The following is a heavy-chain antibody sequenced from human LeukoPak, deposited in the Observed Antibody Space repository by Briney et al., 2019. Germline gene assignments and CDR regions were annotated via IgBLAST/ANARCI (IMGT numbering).Heavy chain of an antibody. D-gene: IGHD3-9*01. Sequence: ASVKVSCKPSGYTFTGYYMHWVRQAPGQGLEWMGWINPNSGGTNYAQKFQGRVTMTRDTSISTAYMELSRLRSDDTAVYYCARDGAYYDILTGYYLGWFDPWGQGTLVTVSS. V-gene: IGHV1-2*02. CDR1: GYTFTGYY. CDR2: INPNSGGT. J-gene: IGHJ5*02. CDR3: ARDGAYYDILTGYYLGWFDP.